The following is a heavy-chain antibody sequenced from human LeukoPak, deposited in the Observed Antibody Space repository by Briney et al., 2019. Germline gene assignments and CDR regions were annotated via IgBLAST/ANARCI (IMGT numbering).Heavy chain of an antibody. CDR1: GFTFSSDS. CDR2: ISGSGVST. CDR3: AKDSFSSR. Sequence: PGGSLRLSCAASGFTFSSDSMTWVPKAPGKGLEWVSTISGSGVSTFYADPVKGRFTISRDNSKNTLYLHMNSLSAEDTAIYYCAKDSFSSRWGQGTLVTVSS. D-gene: IGHD2-2*01. V-gene: IGHV3-23*01. J-gene: IGHJ4*02.